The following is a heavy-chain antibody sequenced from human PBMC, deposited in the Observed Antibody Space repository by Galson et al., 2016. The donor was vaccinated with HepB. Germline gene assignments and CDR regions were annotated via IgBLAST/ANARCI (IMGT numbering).Heavy chain of an antibody. D-gene: IGHD1-1*01. CDR3: ARSVEGHFDY. Sequence: SLRLSCAASGFSFSSYSMNWVRQAPGKGLEWVSYISVYGTIYYEDSVRGRLTISRDNAQNSVYLQMNTLRADDTAVYYCARSVEGHFDYWGQGILVTVSS. J-gene: IGHJ4*02. CDR2: ISVYGTI. CDR1: GFSFSSYS. V-gene: IGHV3-48*04.